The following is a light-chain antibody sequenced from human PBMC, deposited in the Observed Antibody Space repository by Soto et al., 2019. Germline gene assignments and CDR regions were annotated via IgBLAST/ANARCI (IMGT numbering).Light chain of an antibody. CDR1: SSDVGGHNY. Sequence: QSVLTQPASVSGSPGQSITISCTGTSSDVGGHNYVSWYQQHPGKAPKLMIYDVSDRPSGVSNRFSGSKSGNTASLTISGLQAEDEADYYCSSYTSSRVFGTGTKLTVL. J-gene: IGLJ1*01. CDR3: SSYTSSRV. V-gene: IGLV2-14*03. CDR2: DVS.